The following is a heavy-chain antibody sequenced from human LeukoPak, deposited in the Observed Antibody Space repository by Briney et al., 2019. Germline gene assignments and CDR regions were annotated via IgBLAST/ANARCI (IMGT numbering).Heavy chain of an antibody. CDR1: GGSISSYSYY. V-gene: IGHV4-39*07. J-gene: IGHJ6*03. CDR2: IYYNGNP. D-gene: IGHD3-3*01. Sequence: SETLSLTCAVSGGSISSYSYYWGWIRQPPGKGLEWVGSIYYNGNPYYTPSLKSRVTMSVDTSKNQFSLKLSSVTAADTAVYYCARETQLILWSGYGSKYYYYMDVWGKGTTVTVSS. CDR3: ARETQLILWSGYGSKYYYYMDV.